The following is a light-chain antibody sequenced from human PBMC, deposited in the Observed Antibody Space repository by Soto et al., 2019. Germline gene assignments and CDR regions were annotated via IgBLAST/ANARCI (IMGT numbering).Light chain of an antibody. J-gene: IGKJ4*01. CDR3: QHRSKWPLT. CDR2: DAS. CDR1: QSISRS. V-gene: IGKV3-11*01. Sequence: EVVFKHSPGAPSLSPKERATLSCRASQSISRSLAWYKQKPGQAPRLLIYDASNRATGIPARFSGSGSGTDFTLTISSLEPVDFAVYYCQHRSKWPLTFGGGTKVDIK.